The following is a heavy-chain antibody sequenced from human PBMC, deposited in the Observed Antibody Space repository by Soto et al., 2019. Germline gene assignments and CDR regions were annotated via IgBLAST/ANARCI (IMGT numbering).Heavy chain of an antibody. CDR1: GGSISSYY. D-gene: IGHD6-19*01. Sequence: SETLSLTCTVSGGSISSYYWSWIRQPPGKGLEWIGYIYYSGSTNYNPSLKSRVTISVDTSKNQFSLKLSSVTAADTAVYYCARADGVGSGWRYFDYWGQGTLVTVSS. CDR3: ARADGVGSGWRYFDY. V-gene: IGHV4-59*01. J-gene: IGHJ4*02. CDR2: IYYSGST.